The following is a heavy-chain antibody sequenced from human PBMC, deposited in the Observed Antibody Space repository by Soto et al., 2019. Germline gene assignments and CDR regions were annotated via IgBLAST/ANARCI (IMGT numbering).Heavy chain of an antibody. V-gene: IGHV4-34*01. CDR1: GGSFSGYY. Sequence: PSETLSLTCAVYGGSFSGYYWSWIRQPPGKGLEWIGEINHSGSTNYNPSLKSRVTISVDTSKNQFSLKLSSVTAADTAVYYCARAANDYIWGSYRRSDNFDYWGQGTLVTVSS. CDR3: ARAANDYIWGSYRRSDNFDY. J-gene: IGHJ4*02. D-gene: IGHD3-16*02. CDR2: INHSGST.